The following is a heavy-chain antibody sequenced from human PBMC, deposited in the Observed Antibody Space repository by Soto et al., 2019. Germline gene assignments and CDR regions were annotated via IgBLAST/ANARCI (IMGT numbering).Heavy chain of an antibody. CDR3: AGDPYYYGSRRPLIFDY. Sequence: QVQLVQSGAEVKKPGSSVKVSCKASGGTFSSYAISWVRQAPGQGLEWMGGIIPIFGTANYAQKFQGRVTITAEDSTSAAYMEQRSLRSEDTAVYYCAGDPYYYGSRRPLIFDYWGQGTLVTVSS. J-gene: IGHJ4*02. CDR1: GGTFSSYA. V-gene: IGHV1-69*12. D-gene: IGHD3-10*01. CDR2: IIPIFGTA.